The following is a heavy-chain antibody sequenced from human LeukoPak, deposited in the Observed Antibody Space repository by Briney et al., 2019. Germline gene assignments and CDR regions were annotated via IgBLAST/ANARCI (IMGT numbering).Heavy chain of an antibody. CDR2: ISGITTNT. CDR3: AKHLLVGGTRGAYAFDI. CDR1: GFTFSNYA. J-gene: IGHJ3*02. Sequence: QSGGPLSLSCAASGFTFSNYAMSGVRQAPGKGLEWVSLISGITTNTYYADSVKGRFTISRDNSKNTLDLQMNSLRAEDTAGYYCAKHLLVGGTRGAYAFDIWGRGTMVTVSS. V-gene: IGHV3-23*01. D-gene: IGHD1-26*01.